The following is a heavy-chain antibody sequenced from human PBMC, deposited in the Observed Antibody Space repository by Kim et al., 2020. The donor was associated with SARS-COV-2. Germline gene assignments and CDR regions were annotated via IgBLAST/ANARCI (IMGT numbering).Heavy chain of an antibody. Sequence: SETLSLTCAVYGGSFSGYYWSWIRQPPGKGLEWIWEINHSGSTNYNPSLKSRVTISVDTSKNQFSLKLSSVTAADTAAYYCARGPASSSWFGGGMGVSG. V-gene: IGHV4-34*01. CDR2: INHSGST. D-gene: IGHD6-13*01. CDR1: GGSFSGYY. J-gene: IGHJ6*02. CDR3: ARGPASSSWFGGGMGV.